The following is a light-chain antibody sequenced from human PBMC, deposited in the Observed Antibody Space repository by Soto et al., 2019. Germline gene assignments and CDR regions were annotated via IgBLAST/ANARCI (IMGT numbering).Light chain of an antibody. J-gene: IGLJ1*01. CDR1: SSDVGAYKY. CDR3: SSFTSATTLYV. Sequence: QSVQTQPASVSGSPGQSITISCAGTSSDVGAYKYVSWYQQNPGKAPQLIIYEVSSRPSGVSNRFSGSKSGNTASLTISGLQAEDEADYYCSSFTSATTLYVFGSGTKVTVL. V-gene: IGLV2-14*01. CDR2: EVS.